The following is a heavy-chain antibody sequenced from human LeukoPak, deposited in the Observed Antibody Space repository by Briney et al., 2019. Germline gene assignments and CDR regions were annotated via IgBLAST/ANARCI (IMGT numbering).Heavy chain of an antibody. CDR1: EFTFSRCG. V-gene: IGHV3-30*18. CDR3: TKEFSTTSRTVAQSGDAFDI. J-gene: IGHJ3*02. D-gene: IGHD4-23*01. CDR2: TSFDGNVQ. Sequence: GGSLRLSCVASEFTFSRCGMHWVRQAPGKGLEWVAVTSFDGNVQYYADSVKGRFTISRDNSKNTLYLQMNSLRAEDTAVYYCTKEFSTTSRTVAQSGDAFDIWGQGTVVTVSS.